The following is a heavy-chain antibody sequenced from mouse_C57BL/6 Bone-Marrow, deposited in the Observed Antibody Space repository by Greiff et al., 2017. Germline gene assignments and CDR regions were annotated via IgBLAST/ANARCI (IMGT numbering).Heavy chain of an antibody. D-gene: IGHD2-1*01. Sequence: EVKLMESGGGLVQPGGSLKLSCAASGFTFSDYYMYWVRQTPEKRLEWVAYISTGGGSTYYPDTVKGSFTISRDNAKTTLYLQMSRLKSEDTAMYYCARRQWYPGDAMDYWGQGASVTVSS. J-gene: IGHJ4*01. V-gene: IGHV5-12*01. CDR3: ARRQWYPGDAMDY. CDR2: ISTGGGST. CDR1: GFTFSDYY.